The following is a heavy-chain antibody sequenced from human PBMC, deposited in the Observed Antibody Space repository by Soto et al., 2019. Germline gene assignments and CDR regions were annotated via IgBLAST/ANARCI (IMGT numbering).Heavy chain of an antibody. D-gene: IGHD3-9*01. CDR3: AKDASTGYADY. CDR2: ISTAGIT. CDR1: EFTFGNYA. V-gene: IGHV3-23*01. Sequence: GSLRLSCGASEFTFGNYAMAWVRQAPGKRLEWVSTISTAGITHYADSVEGRFTISRDNSKSTLYLQMNSLTADDTAVYFCAKDASTGYADYWGQGTLVTVSS. J-gene: IGHJ4*02.